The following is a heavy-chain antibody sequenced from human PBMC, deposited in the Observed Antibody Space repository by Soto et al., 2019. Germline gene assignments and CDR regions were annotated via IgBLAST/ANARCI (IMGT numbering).Heavy chain of an antibody. J-gene: IGHJ5*02. Sequence: SETLSLTCAVYGGSFSGYYWSWIRQPPGKGLEWIGEINHSGSTNYNPSLKSRVTISVDTSKNQFSLKLSPVTAADTAVYYCARRGYRNWFDPWGQGTLVTVSS. D-gene: IGHD5-18*01. V-gene: IGHV4-34*01. CDR2: INHSGST. CDR1: GGSFSGYY. CDR3: ARRGYRNWFDP.